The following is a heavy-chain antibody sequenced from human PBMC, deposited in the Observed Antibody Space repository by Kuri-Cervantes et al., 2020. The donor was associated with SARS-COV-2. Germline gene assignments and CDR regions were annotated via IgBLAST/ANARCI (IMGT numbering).Heavy chain of an antibody. V-gene: IGHV3-30*18. CDR2: ISYDGSNK. CDR1: GFTFSSYG. D-gene: IGHD2-2*02. CDR3: AKDIDTASVVVPAAISFDY. Sequence: GESLKISCAASGFTFSSYGMHWVRQALGKGLEWVAVISYDGSNKYYADSVKGRFTISRDNSKNTLYLQMNSLRAEDTALYYCAKDIDTASVVVPAAISFDYWGQGTLVTVSS. J-gene: IGHJ4*02.